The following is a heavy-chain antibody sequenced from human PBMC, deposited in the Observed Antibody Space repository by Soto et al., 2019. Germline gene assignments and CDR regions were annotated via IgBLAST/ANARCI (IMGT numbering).Heavy chain of an antibody. CDR1: GYTFTSYG. CDR2: ISAYNGNT. V-gene: IGHV1-18*01. J-gene: IGHJ6*02. D-gene: IGHD6-6*01. Sequence: QVQLVQSGAEVKKPGASVKVSCKASGYTFTSYGISWVRQAPGQGLEWMGWISAYNGNTNYAQKLQGRVTMTTDQSTSTAYMELRSLRSDDTAVYYCARPFLAARLGTYYCYGMDVWGQGTTVTVSS. CDR3: ARPFLAARLGTYYCYGMDV.